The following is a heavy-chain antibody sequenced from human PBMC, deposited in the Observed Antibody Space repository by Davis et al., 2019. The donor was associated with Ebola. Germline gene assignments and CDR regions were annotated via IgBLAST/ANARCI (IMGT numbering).Heavy chain of an antibody. V-gene: IGHV3-30*18. Sequence: GGSLRLSCAASGFSFSSYGMHWVRQAPGKGLEWVAVISYDGSDKYYADSVKGRFTISRDNSRDTLYLQMNSLRAEDTAVYYCAKDSIVGATMYYYYGMDVWGQGTTVTVSS. CDR2: ISYDGSDK. J-gene: IGHJ6*02. D-gene: IGHD1-26*01. CDR3: AKDSIVGATMYYYYGMDV. CDR1: GFSFSSYG.